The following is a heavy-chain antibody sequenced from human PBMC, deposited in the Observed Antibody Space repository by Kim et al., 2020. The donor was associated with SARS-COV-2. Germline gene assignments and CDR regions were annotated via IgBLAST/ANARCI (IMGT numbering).Heavy chain of an antibody. CDR1: GGSISSGGYY. V-gene: IGHV4-31*03. CDR3: ARGEDYYGSGSSTSETENWFDP. D-gene: IGHD3-10*01. J-gene: IGHJ5*02. Sequence: SETLSLTCTVSGGSISSGGYYWSWIRQHPGKGLEWIGYIYYSGSTYDNPSLKSRVTISVDTSKNQFSLKLSSVTAADTAVYYCARGEDYYGSGSSTSETENWFDPWGQGTLVTVSS. CDR2: IYYSGST.